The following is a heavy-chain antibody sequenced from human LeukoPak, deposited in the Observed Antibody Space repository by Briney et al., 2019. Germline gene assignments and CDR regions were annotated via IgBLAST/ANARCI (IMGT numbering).Heavy chain of an antibody. D-gene: IGHD2-8*01. CDR3: ATASVMVPLYYYYGMDV. CDR1: GGSISSYY. CDR2: IYYSGST. Sequence: SETLSPTCTVSGGSISSYYWSWIRQPPGKGLEWIGYIYYSGSTNYNPSLKSRVTISVDTSKNQFSLKLSSVTAADTAVYYCATASVMVPLYYYYGMDVWGQGTTVTVSS. J-gene: IGHJ6*02. V-gene: IGHV4-59*08.